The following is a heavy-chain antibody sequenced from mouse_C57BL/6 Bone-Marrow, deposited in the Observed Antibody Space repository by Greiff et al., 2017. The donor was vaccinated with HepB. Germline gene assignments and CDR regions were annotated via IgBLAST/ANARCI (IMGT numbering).Heavy chain of an antibody. CDR2: IYPRSGNT. CDR3: ARELATVVARDY. D-gene: IGHD1-1*01. CDR1: GYTFTSYG. J-gene: IGHJ2*01. V-gene: IGHV1-81*01. Sequence: QVQLQQSGAELARPGASVKLSCKASGYTFTSYGISWVKQSTGQGLEWIGEIYPRSGNTYYNEKFKGKATLTADKSSSTAYMELRSLTSEDSAVYFCARELATVVARDYWGQGTTLTVSS.